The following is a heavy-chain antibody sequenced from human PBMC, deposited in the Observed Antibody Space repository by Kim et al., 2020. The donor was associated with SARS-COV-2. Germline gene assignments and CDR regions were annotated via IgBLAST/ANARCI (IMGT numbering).Heavy chain of an antibody. D-gene: IGHD6-13*01. CDR2: IIPILGIA. J-gene: IGHJ3*02. CDR3: ARDPQTIPIAAAGLDAFDI. Sequence: SVKVSCKASGGTFSSYTISWVRQAPGQGLEWMGRIIPILGIANYAQKFQGRVTITADKSTSTAYMELSSLRSEDTAVYYCARDPQTIPIAAAGLDAFDIWGQGTMVTVSS. CDR1: GGTFSSYT. V-gene: IGHV1-69*04.